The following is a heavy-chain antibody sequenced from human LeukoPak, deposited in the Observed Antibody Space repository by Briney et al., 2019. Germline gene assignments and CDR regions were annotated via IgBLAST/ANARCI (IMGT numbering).Heavy chain of an antibody. CDR3: ARDQGKVVAATGGMDV. V-gene: IGHV6-1*01. Sequence: SQTLSLTCAISGDSVSSNSAAWSWIRQSPSRGLEWLGRTYYRSKWYNDYAVSVKSRITINPDTSKNQFSLQLNSVTPEDTAVYYCARDQGKVVAATGGMDVWGQGTTVTVSS. D-gene: IGHD2-15*01. J-gene: IGHJ6*02. CDR1: GDSVSSNSAA. CDR2: TYYRSKWYN.